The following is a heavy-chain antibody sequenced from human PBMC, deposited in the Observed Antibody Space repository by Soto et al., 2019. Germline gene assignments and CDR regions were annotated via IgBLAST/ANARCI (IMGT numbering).Heavy chain of an antibody. J-gene: IGHJ5*02. D-gene: IGHD3-3*01. Sequence: GASVKVSCKASGGTFSSYAISWVRQAPGQGLEWMGGIIPIFGTANYAQKFQGRVTITADESTSTAHMELSSLRSEDTAVYYCARMGRFLEWLSSWFDPWGQGTLVTVSS. CDR2: IIPIFGTA. CDR3: ARMGRFLEWLSSWFDP. CDR1: GGTFSSYA. V-gene: IGHV1-69*13.